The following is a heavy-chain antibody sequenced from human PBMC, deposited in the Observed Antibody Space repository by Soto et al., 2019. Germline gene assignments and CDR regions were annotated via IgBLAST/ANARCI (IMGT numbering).Heavy chain of an antibody. D-gene: IGHD4-17*01. CDR2: ISYDGSNK. J-gene: IGHJ4*02. CDR3: PPPMTTVVTGGNY. Sequence: QVQLVESGGGVVQPGRSLRLSCAASGFTFSSYAMHWVRQAPGKGLEWVAVISYDGSNKYYADSVKGRFTISRDNSKNTLYLQMNSLRAEDTAVYYCPPPMTTVVTGGNYWGQGTLVTVSS. CDR1: GFTFSSYA. V-gene: IGHV3-30-3*01.